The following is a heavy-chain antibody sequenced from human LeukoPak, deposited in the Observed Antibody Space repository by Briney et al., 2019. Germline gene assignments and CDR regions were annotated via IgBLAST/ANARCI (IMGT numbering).Heavy chain of an antibody. CDR1: GYTFTGYY. CDR2: IKPNSGGT. CDR3: AREIIAAAGYYYYYMDV. V-gene: IGHV1-2*02. Sequence: ASVKASCKASGYTFTGYYMHWVRQAPGQGLEWMGWIKPNSGGTNNAQKFQGRVTLTRDNSISTAYMELSRMRSDDKAVYYCAREIIAAAGYYYYYMDVGGKGTTVTVS. J-gene: IGHJ6*03. D-gene: IGHD6-13*01.